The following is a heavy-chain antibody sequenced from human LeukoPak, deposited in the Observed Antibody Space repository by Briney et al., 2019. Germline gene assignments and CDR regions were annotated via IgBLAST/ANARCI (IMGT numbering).Heavy chain of an antibody. CDR2: ISGSGGST. Sequence: GGSLRLSCAASGFTFSSYAMSWVRQAPGKGLEWVSAISGSGGSTYYADSVKGRFTISRDNSENTLYLQMNSLRAEDTAVYYCAKGRGGYTHAFDYWGQGTLVTVSS. CDR3: AKGRGGYTHAFDY. V-gene: IGHV3-23*01. CDR1: GFTFSSYA. J-gene: IGHJ4*02. D-gene: IGHD5-24*01.